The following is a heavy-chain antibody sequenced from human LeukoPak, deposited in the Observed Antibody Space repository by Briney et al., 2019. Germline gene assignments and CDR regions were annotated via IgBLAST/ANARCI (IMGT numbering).Heavy chain of an antibody. CDR3: AKEGPYSSSWYISAFDI. V-gene: IGHV3-33*06. Sequence: GGSLRLSCAASGFTFSSYGMHWVRQAPGKGLEWVAVIWYDGSNKYYADSVKGRFTISRDNSKNTLYLQMNSLRAEDTAVYYCAKEGPYSSSWYISAFDIWGQGTIVTVSS. J-gene: IGHJ3*02. CDR2: IWYDGSNK. D-gene: IGHD6-13*01. CDR1: GFTFSSYG.